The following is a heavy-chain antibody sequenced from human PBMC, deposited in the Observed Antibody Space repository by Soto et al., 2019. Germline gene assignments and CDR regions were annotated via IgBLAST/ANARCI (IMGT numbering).Heavy chain of an antibody. D-gene: IGHD3-10*01. J-gene: IGHJ3*02. CDR2: INHSGST. Sequence: QVQLQQWGAGLLKPSETLSLTCAVYGGSFSGYYWSWIRQPPGKGLEWIGEINHSGSTNYNPSLKSRVTISVDTSKNQFSLKLSSVTAADTAVYYCARDGDSAFGEQGPAFDIWGQGTMVTVSS. V-gene: IGHV4-34*01. CDR1: GGSFSGYY. CDR3: ARDGDSAFGEQGPAFDI.